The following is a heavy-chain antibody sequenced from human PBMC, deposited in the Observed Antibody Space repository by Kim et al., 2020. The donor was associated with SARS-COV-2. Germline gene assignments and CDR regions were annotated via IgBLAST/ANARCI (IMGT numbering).Heavy chain of an antibody. J-gene: IGHJ4*02. CDR2: ISSSGSTI. Sequence: GGSLRLSCAASGFTFSSYEMNWVRQAPGKGLEWVSYISSSGSTIYYADSVKGRFTISRDNAKNSLYLQMNSLRAEDTAVYYCARGVVYYDFWSGYYDYWGQGTLVTVSS. D-gene: IGHD3-3*01. CDR3: ARGVVYYDFWSGYYDY. CDR1: GFTFSSYE. V-gene: IGHV3-48*03.